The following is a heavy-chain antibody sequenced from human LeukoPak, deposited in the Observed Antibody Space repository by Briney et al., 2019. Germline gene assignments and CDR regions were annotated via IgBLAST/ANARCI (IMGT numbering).Heavy chain of an antibody. Sequence: SETLSLTCTVSGGSISSYYWSWIRQPPGKGLEWIGEINHSGSTNYNPSLKSRVTISVDTSKNQFSLKLSSVTAADTAVYYCARGRGYSYGPRGFFDYWGQGTLVTVSS. D-gene: IGHD5-18*01. CDR1: GGSISSYY. CDR2: INHSGST. V-gene: IGHV4-34*01. J-gene: IGHJ4*02. CDR3: ARGRGYSYGPRGFFDY.